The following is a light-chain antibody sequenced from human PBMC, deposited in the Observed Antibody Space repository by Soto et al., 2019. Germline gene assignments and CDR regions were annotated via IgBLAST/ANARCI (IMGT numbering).Light chain of an antibody. J-gene: IGKJ1*01. Sequence: DIQMTQSPSTLSASVGDRVTITCRASQSITNWLAWYQQKPGKAPKVLIYKATNLESGVPSRFSGSGLGTEFTLTISSLQPDDLGTYYCQEYNTYSWTFGQGTKVEIK. V-gene: IGKV1-5*03. CDR2: KAT. CDR1: QSITNW. CDR3: QEYNTYSWT.